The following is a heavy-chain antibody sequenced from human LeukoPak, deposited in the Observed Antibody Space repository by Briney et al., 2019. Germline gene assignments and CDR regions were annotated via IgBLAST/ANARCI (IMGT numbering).Heavy chain of an antibody. CDR1: GGSISSSSYY. CDR3: ARSQQLIRTFDS. D-gene: IGHD6-13*01. CDR2: IYYSGST. J-gene: IGHJ4*02. V-gene: IGHV4-39*07. Sequence: IPSETLSLTCTVSGGSISSSSYYWGWIRQPPGKGLEWIGSIYYSGSTYYNPSLKSRVTISVDTSKNQFSLKLSSVTAADTAVYYCARSQQLIRTFDSWGQGTPVTVSS.